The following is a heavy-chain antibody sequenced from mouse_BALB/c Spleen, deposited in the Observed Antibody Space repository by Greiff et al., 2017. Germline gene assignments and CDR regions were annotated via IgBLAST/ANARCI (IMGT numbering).Heavy chain of an antibody. Sequence: QVQLQQSGAELAKPGASVKMSCKASGYTFTSYWMHWVKQRPGQGLEWIGYINPSTGYTEYNQKFKDKATLTADKSSSTAYMQLSSLTSEDSAVYYCARSTGTWGFAYWGQGTLVTVSA. CDR2: INPSTGYT. D-gene: IGHD4-1*02. CDR1: GYTFTSYW. CDR3: ARSTGTWGFAY. J-gene: IGHJ3*01. V-gene: IGHV1-7*01.